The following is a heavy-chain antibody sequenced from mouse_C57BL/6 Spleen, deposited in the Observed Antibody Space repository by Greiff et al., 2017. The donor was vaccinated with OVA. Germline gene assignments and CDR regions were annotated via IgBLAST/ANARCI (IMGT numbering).Heavy chain of an antibody. D-gene: IGHD2-2*01. CDR1: GYTFTSYW. CDR2: IYPSDGDT. Sequence: QVQLQQPGAELVRPGSSVKLSCKASGYTFTSYWMHWVKQRPIQGLEWIGNIYPSDGDTHYNQKFKDKATLTVDKSSSTAYMQLSSLTSEDSAVFDCARDRVTTEEYFDYWGQGTTLTVSS. CDR3: ARDRVTTEEYFDY. V-gene: IGHV1-52*01. J-gene: IGHJ2*01.